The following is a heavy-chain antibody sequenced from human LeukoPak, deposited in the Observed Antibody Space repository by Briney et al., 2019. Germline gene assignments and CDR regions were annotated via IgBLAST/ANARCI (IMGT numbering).Heavy chain of an antibody. D-gene: IGHD3-16*01. CDR3: ARGRGGRDRFDY. J-gene: IGHJ4*02. CDR1: GGSFSGYY. CDR2: INHSGST. Sequence: PSETLSLTCAVYGGSFSGYYWSWIRQPPGKGLEWIGEINHSGSTNYNPSLKSRVTISVDTSKNQFSLKLSSVTAADTAVYYCARGRGGRDRFDYWGQGTLVTVSS. V-gene: IGHV4-34*01.